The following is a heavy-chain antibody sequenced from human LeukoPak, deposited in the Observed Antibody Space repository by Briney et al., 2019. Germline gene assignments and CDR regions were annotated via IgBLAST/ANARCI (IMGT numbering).Heavy chain of an antibody. J-gene: IGHJ6*03. V-gene: IGHV3-48*03. D-gene: IGHD3-9*01. CDR1: GFTFSSYE. Sequence: GGSLRLSCAASGFTFSSYEMNWVRQAPGKGLEWVSYISSSGSTIYYADSVKGRFTISRDNAKNSLYLQMNSLRAEDTAVYYCARDGTDILTGYYLYYYYYYMDVWGKGTTVTVSS. CDR3: ARDGTDILTGYYLYYYYYYMDV. CDR2: ISSSGSTI.